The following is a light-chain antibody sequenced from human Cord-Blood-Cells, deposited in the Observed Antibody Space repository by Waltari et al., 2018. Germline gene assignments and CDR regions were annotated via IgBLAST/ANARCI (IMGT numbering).Light chain of an antibody. V-gene: IGKV3-11*01. Sequence: EIVLTQSPATLSLSPGERATLSCRASQSVSSYLAWYQQKPGQSPSLLIYDAANRATGIPARFSGGGSETDFTLTISSLEPEDFAVYYCQQRSNWPPYTFGQGTKLEIK. J-gene: IGKJ2*01. CDR3: QQRSNWPPYT. CDR1: QSVSSY. CDR2: DAA.